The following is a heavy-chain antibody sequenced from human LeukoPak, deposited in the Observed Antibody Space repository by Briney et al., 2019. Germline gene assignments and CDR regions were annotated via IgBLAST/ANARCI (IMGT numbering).Heavy chain of an antibody. D-gene: IGHD4-11*01. V-gene: IGHV3-33*06. Sequence: GGSLRLSCAASGFTFSHYGMHWVRQTPGAGLEWVAVIWSDGSDKYYAKSVKGRFTISKDNSKNSLFLQMNSLRAEDTAVYYCAKDAQRGFDYSNSLQNWGQGILVTVSS. CDR3: AKDAQRGFDYSNSLQN. CDR1: GFTFSHYG. CDR2: IWSDGSDK. J-gene: IGHJ1*01.